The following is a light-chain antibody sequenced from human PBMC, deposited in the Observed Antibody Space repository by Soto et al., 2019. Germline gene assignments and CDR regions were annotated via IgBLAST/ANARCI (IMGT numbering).Light chain of an antibody. Sequence: QSALTQPASVSGSPGQSITISCTATSSDVGAFNYVSWYQQHPGKAPTNLMIYDVTNRPSGVSNRFSGSKSGNTASLTISGLQAEDEADYYCSSFTSSITYVFGTGTKVTVL. CDR1: SSDVGAFNY. CDR3: SSFTSSITYV. V-gene: IGLV2-14*01. CDR2: DVT. J-gene: IGLJ1*01.